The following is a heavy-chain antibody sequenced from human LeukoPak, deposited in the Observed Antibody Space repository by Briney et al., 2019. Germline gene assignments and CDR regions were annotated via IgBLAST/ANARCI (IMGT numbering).Heavy chain of an antibody. Sequence: GGSLRLSCAASGFTFSSSAMSWVRQAPGRGLEWLSAISHSADLTFYADSVTGRFAISRDNSKNTFYLQMDSLRAEDTAVYYCASRSPAIAVAGGLDYWGQGTLVTVSS. V-gene: IGHV3-23*01. CDR1: GFTFSSSA. CDR3: ASRSPAIAVAGGLDY. J-gene: IGHJ4*02. D-gene: IGHD6-19*01. CDR2: ISHSADLT.